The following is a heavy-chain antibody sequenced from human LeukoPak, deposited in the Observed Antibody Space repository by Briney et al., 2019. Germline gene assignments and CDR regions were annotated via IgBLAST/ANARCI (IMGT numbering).Heavy chain of an antibody. CDR3: ARGGNILTGYFLY. J-gene: IGHJ4*02. V-gene: IGHV4-59*12. CDR2: IYHSGST. D-gene: IGHD3-9*01. Sequence: SETLSLTCNVSGGSISGYHWSWIRQPPGKGLEWLGYIYHSGSTYYNPSLKSRVTISVDRSKNQFSLKLSSVTAADTAVYYCARGGNILTGYFLYWGQGTLVTVSS. CDR1: GGSISGYH.